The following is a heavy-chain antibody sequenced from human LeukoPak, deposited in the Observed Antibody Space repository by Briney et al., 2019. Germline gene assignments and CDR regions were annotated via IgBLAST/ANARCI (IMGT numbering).Heavy chain of an antibody. CDR2: ISQSGNTI. CDR3: ARVDTSHLRYFDS. V-gene: IGHV3-23*01. D-gene: IGHD3-16*01. Sequence: GGSLSLSCAASGFTFSTYAINWVRQAPGKGLEWISAISQSGNTIYYADSVKGRFIISRDNSKNTLYLQLNSLRAEDTAVYYCARVDTSHLRYFDSWGQGALVTVSS. CDR1: GFTFSTYA. J-gene: IGHJ4*02.